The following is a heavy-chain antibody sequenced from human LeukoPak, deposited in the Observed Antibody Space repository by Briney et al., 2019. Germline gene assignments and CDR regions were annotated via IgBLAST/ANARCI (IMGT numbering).Heavy chain of an antibody. CDR2: ISAYNGNT. Sequence: ASVKVSCKASGYTFTTYGISWVRQAPGQGLEWMGWISAYNGNTNYAQKLQGRVTMTTDTSTSTAYMELRSLRSDDTAVYYCARATDGSGSYYQIYYYYYMDVWGKGTTVTVSS. CDR1: GYTFTTYG. J-gene: IGHJ6*03. V-gene: IGHV1-18*01. D-gene: IGHD3-10*01. CDR3: ARATDGSGSYYQIYYYYYMDV.